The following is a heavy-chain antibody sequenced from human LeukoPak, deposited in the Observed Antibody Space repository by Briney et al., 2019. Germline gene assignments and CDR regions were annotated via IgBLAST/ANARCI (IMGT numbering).Heavy chain of an antibody. D-gene: IGHD5-24*01. V-gene: IGHV3-7*01. CDR1: RFTFSNYW. CDR3: GRVRDGYNYGLVDC. Sequence: PGGSLRLSCAASRFTFSNYWMSWVRQAPGKGLEWVANIKQDGTEKYYVDSVTGRFTISRDNAKNSLYLQMNSLRVEDTAIYYCGRVRDGYNYGLVDCWGQGTLVTVSS. CDR2: IKQDGTEK. J-gene: IGHJ4*02.